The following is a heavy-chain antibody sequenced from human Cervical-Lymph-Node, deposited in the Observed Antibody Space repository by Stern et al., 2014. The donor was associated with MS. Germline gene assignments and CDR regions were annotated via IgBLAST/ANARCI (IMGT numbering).Heavy chain of an antibody. V-gene: IGHV1-69*11. CDR3: AREKSDCSGGSCFSSLDY. Sequence: QVQLVESGAEVKKPGSSVKVSCKSSGGTFSTHAISWVRQAPGQGLERLGRIIPILDTTDYAQRFQGRLTIDADESTYTAYMELRSLTPDDTAVYYCAREKSDCSGGSCFSSLDYWGQGTLVTVSS. CDR1: GGTFSTHA. D-gene: IGHD2-15*01. J-gene: IGHJ4*02. CDR2: IIPILDTT.